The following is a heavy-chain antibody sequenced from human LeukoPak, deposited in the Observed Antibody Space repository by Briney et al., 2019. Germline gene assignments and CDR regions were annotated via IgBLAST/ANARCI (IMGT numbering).Heavy chain of an antibody. V-gene: IGHV4-34*01. J-gene: IGHJ4*02. CDR2: INHSGST. Sequence: SETLSLTCAVCGGSFSGYYWSWIRQPPGKGLEWIGEINHSGSTNYNPSLKSRVTISVDTSKNQFSLKLSSVTAADTAVYYCARATGTHRYYFDYWGQGTLVTVSS. CDR3: ARATGTHRYYFDY. CDR1: GGSFSGYY. D-gene: IGHD1-7*01.